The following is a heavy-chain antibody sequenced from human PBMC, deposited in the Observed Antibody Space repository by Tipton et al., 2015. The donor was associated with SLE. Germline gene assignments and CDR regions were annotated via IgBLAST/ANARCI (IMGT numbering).Heavy chain of an antibody. D-gene: IGHD2-2*02. V-gene: IGHV4-59*01. J-gene: IGHJ4*02. CDR3: ASARDHLLVYDY. Sequence: TLSLTCTVSGGSISSYYWSWIRQPPGKGLEWIGYIYYSGTTNYSSSLKSRVTISVDTSKNQVSLKLSSVTAADTAVYYCASARDHLLVYDYWGQGTLVTVSS. CDR1: GGSISSYY. CDR2: IYYSGTT.